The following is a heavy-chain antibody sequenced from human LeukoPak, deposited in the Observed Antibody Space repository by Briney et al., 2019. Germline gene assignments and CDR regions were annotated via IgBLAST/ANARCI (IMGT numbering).Heavy chain of an antibody. Sequence: ASVKVSCKASGYTFTSYDISWVRQATGQGLEWMGWMNPNSGNTGYAQKFQGRVTMTRDTSISTAYMELSRLRSDDTAVYYCARVDTAMVAGGGDYWGQGTLVTVSS. D-gene: IGHD5-18*01. CDR1: GYTFTSYD. CDR2: MNPNSGNT. J-gene: IGHJ4*02. V-gene: IGHV1-8*01. CDR3: ARVDTAMVAGGGDY.